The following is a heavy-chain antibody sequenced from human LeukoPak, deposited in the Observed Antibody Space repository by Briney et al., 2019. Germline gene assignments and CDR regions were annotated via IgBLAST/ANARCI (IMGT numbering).Heavy chain of an antibody. J-gene: IGHJ4*02. D-gene: IGHD5-12*01. CDR3: ARGGLYYSGYDYGYYFDY. V-gene: IGHV4-39*01. Sequence: KPSETLSLTCTVSGGSISSSSYYWGWIRRPPGKGLEWIGSIYYSGSTYYNPSLKSRVTISVDTSKNQFSLKLSSVTAADTAVYYCARGGLYYSGYDYGYYFDYWGQGTLVTVSS. CDR1: GGSISSSSYY. CDR2: IYYSGST.